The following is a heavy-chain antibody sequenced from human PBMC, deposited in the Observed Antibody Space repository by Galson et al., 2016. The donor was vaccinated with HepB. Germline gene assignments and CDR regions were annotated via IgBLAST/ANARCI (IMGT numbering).Heavy chain of an antibody. CDR3: ARDQAAIADGLDM. Sequence: TLSLTCTVSGGSINRTGFYWNWIRQHPGKGLEWIGFIYYTGSPHYNPSLKSRVTISIDTTKNQFSLKLSSMTAADTAVYYCARDQAAIADGLDMWGQGTMVTVSS. CDR2: IYYTGSP. J-gene: IGHJ3*02. D-gene: IGHD6-13*01. V-gene: IGHV4-31*03. CDR1: GGSINRTGFY.